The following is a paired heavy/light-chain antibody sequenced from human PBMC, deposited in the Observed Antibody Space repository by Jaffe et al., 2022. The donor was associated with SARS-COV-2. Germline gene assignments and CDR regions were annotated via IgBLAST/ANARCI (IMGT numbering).Light chain of an antibody. Sequence: DIQMTQSPASLSASVGDRATITCRASQSISSSLNWYQQKPGKAPKLLIYAASSLQSGVPSRFSGSGSGTDFILTISSLQPEDFATYYCQQSYSTPPTFGQGTRLEIK. CDR3: QQSYSTPPT. CDR1: QSISSS. V-gene: IGKV1-39*01. J-gene: IGKJ5*01. CDR2: AAS.
Heavy chain of an antibody. J-gene: IGHJ4*02. D-gene: IGHD6-19*01. CDR2: ISGSGGYT. CDR3: AKATSGWYTFDY. CDR1: GFTFSSYA. Sequence: EVQLLESGGGLVQPGGSLRLSCAASGFTFSSYAMSWVRQAPGKGLEWVSAISGSGGYTYYADSVKGRFTISRDNSKNTLYLQMNSLRAEDTALYYCAKATSGWYTFDYWGQGTLVTVSS. V-gene: IGHV3-23*01.